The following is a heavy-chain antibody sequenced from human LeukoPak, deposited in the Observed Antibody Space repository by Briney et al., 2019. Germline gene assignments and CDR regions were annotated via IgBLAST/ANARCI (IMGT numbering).Heavy chain of an antibody. CDR2: INWNGDST. J-gene: IGHJ4*02. CDR1: GFSFDDYG. V-gene: IGHV3-20*04. D-gene: IGHD3-22*01. Sequence: GGSLRLSCAASGFSFDDYGLTWVRQAPGKGLECVSGINWNGDSTDYADSVKGRFTISRDNAKNSLYLQMNSLRAEDTALYYCARDLRVVITGSFDSWGQGTLVTVSS. CDR3: ARDLRVVITGSFDS.